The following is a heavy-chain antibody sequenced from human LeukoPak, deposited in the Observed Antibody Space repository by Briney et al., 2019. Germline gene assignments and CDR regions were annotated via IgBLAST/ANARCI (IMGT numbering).Heavy chain of an antibody. CDR1: GGTFSSYA. J-gene: IGHJ4*02. D-gene: IGHD3-3*01. CDR2: IIPIFGTA. Sequence: SVKVSCKASGGTFSSYAISWVRQAPGQGLEWMGGIIPIFGTANYAQKFQGRVTITADESTSTAYMELSSLRSEDTAVYYCARNLGFLEWSPIDYWGQGTLVTVSS. V-gene: IGHV1-69*13. CDR3: ARNLGFLEWSPIDY.